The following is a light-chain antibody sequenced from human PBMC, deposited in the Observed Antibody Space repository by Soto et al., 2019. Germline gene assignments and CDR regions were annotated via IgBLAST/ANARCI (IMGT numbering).Light chain of an antibody. CDR2: DVI. V-gene: IGLV2-14*01. J-gene: IGLJ2*01. Sequence: QSALTQPASVSGSPGQSITISCTGTSSDIGGYNFVSWYQQYPGNAPKLMIYDVINRPSGVSTRFSGSKSGNTASLTISGLQAEDEADYYCSSFTTSSTLVFGGGTQLTVL. CDR3: SSFTTSSTLV. CDR1: SSDIGGYNF.